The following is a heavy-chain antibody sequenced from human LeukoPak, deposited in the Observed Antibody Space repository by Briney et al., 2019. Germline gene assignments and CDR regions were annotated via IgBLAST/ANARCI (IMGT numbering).Heavy chain of an antibody. Sequence: SETLSLTCTVSGGSISSYYWSWIRQPPGKGLEWIGYIYYSGSTNYNPSLKSRVTISVDTSKNQFSLKLSSVTAADTAMYYCAREMGRDGYNLREGGYDYWGQGTLVTVSS. V-gene: IGHV4-59*01. D-gene: IGHD5-24*01. CDR3: AREMGRDGYNLREGGYDY. CDR1: GGSISSYY. CDR2: IYYSGST. J-gene: IGHJ4*02.